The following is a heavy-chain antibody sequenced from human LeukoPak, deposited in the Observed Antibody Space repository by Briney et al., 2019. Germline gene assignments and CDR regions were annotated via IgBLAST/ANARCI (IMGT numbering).Heavy chain of an antibody. J-gene: IGHJ1*01. CDR3: ASRYYYDTRGYFLH. CDR1: GNSIRSSSYY. D-gene: IGHD3-22*01. V-gene: IGHV4-39*01. CDR2: ICYSGST. Sequence: SETLSPTCTVSGNSIRSSSYYWGWIRQSPEKGLEWIGSICYSGSTYYSASFKSRVTISVDTSQNQFSLKLRSVTAADRAVYYCASRYYYDTRGYFLHWGQGTLVTVSS.